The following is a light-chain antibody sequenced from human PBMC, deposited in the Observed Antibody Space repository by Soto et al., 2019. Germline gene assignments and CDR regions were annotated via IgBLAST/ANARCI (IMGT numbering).Light chain of an antibody. CDR1: QGISSY. J-gene: IGKJ4*01. CDR2: AAS. V-gene: IGKV1-9*01. Sequence: DIQLTQSPSFLSASVGDRVTITCRASQGISSYLAWYQQKAGKAPKLLIYAASTLPSGVPSRCSGSGSGTESTLTISSLPPEDFATYYEQQHNSHPLTFGGGTKVEIK. CDR3: QQHNSHPLT.